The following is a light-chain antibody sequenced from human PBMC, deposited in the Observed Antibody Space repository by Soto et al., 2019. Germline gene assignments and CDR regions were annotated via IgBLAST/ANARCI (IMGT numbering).Light chain of an antibody. CDR3: QQYGSSPRT. CDR2: GSS. V-gene: IGKV3-20*01. J-gene: IGKJ1*01. Sequence: EIVLTQSPDTLSLSPGERATLSCRASQSVSSNYVAWYQQKPGQAPRLLTHGSSSRATGVPDRFSGRGSGTTFTLVISRLEPEDCAVYYCQQYGSSPRTFGQGTKVDIK. CDR1: QSVSSNY.